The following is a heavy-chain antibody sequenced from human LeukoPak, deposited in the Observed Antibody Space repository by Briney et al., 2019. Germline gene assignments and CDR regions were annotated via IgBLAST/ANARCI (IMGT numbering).Heavy chain of an antibody. V-gene: IGHV4-59*01. Sequence: SEILSLTCTVSGGSISSYYWSWIRQPPGKGLEWIGDINYSGSTTYNPSLTSRVTISVDTSKNQFSLKLNSVTAADTAVYYCARGRASSWSPFTYWGQGILVTLSS. CDR1: GGSISSYY. J-gene: IGHJ4*02. CDR2: INYSGST. CDR3: ARGRASSWSPFTY. D-gene: IGHD6-19*01.